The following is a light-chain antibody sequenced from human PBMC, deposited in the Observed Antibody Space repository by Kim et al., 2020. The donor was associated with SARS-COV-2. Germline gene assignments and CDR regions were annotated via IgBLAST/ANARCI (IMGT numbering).Light chain of an antibody. CDR2: GAS. CDR1: QSVSSNY. CDR3: QQYSSSPAT. J-gene: IGKJ1*01. V-gene: IGKV3-20*01. Sequence: SPGDRATHSCRASQSVSSNYLAWYQQNPGQAPRLLIYGASSRATGIPDRFSGSESGTDFTLTITRLEPEDFAVYYCQQYSSSPATFGQGTKVDIK.